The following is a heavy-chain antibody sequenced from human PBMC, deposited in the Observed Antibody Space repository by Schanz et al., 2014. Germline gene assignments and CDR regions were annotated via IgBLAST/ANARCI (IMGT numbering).Heavy chain of an antibody. D-gene: IGHD3-10*01. V-gene: IGHV7-4-1*02. Sequence: QVQLVQSGSELKKPGASVKVSCKASGYTFAMYDMNWVRQAPGQGLEWMGWINTNTANPTYAQGFTGRFLFSLDTSVNTAYLQISSPEADDTAVYYCARRGIRGVFSSFDYWGLGTLVTVSS. J-gene: IGHJ4*02. CDR3: ARRGIRGVFSSFDY. CDR2: INTNTANP. CDR1: GYTFAMYD.